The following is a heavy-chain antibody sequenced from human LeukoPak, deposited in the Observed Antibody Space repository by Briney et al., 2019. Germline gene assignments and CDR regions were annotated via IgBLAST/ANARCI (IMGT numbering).Heavy chain of an antibody. J-gene: IGHJ4*02. CDR1: RYLFANLG. CDR3: ARDDGDY. CDR2: ISAYNVST. Sequence: GASVKVFCKASRYLFANLGIHCAPQAPGQGLEWMGWISAYNVSTNYTRKFQGRVTLTTDTSTGTAYMELRSLRSDDTAVYYCARDDGDYWGQGTLVTVSS. V-gene: IGHV1-18*01.